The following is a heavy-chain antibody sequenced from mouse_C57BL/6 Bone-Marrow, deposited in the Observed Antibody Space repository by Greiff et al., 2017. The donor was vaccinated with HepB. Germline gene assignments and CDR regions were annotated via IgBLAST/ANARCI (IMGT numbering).Heavy chain of an antibody. CDR2: IHPNSGST. Sequence: QVQLQQSGAELVKPGASVKLSCKASGYTFTSYWMHWVKQRPGQGLEWIGMIHPNSGSTNYNEKFKSKATLTVDKSSSTAYMQLSLLTSEDSAVYYCARDRYVYFDYWGQGTTLTVSS. CDR3: ARDRYVYFDY. J-gene: IGHJ2*01. V-gene: IGHV1-64*01. CDR1: GYTFTSYW.